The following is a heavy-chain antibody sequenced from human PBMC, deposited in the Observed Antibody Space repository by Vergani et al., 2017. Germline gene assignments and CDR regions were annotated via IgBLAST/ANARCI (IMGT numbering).Heavy chain of an antibody. CDR3: ARITIFGVVIASGAFDI. CDR2: IHYSGST. CDR1: GGSISSSSYY. Sequence: QLQLQESGPGLVKPSETLSLTCTVSGGSISSSSYYWGWIRQPPGKGLGWIGSIHYSGSTYYNPSLKSRVTISVDTSKNQFSLKLSSVTAADTAVYYCARITIFGVVIASGAFDIWGQGTMVTVSS. D-gene: IGHD3-3*01. V-gene: IGHV4-39*01. J-gene: IGHJ3*02.